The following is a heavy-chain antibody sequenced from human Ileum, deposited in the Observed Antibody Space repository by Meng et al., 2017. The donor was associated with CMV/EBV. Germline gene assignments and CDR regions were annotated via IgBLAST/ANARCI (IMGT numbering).Heavy chain of an antibody. J-gene: IGHJ4*02. D-gene: IGHD1-1*01. Sequence: AASGFTFSSYGMHWVRQAPGKGLEWVAAKSNDGINTYYEDSVKGLFTISRDNSKKMVYLQMNSLRAEDTAVYYCAKGRGPLEFYFDYWGQGTLVTVSS. CDR3: AKGRGPLEFYFDY. CDR2: KSNDGINT. V-gene: IGHV3-30*18. CDR1: GFTFSSYG.